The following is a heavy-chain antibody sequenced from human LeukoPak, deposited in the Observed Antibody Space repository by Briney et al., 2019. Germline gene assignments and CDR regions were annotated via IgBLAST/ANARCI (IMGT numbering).Heavy chain of an antibody. Sequence: GGSLRLSCAASGFIFNNYVMNWVRQAPGKGLEWVSSISGSGVHTYYADSVKGRFTISRDDSKTTVYLLMNSLRAEDTAVYYCAREVAPLYFHYGMDVWGEGTTVTVSS. CDR1: GFIFNNYV. D-gene: IGHD1-26*01. CDR3: AREVAPLYFHYGMDV. J-gene: IGHJ6*01. V-gene: IGHV3-23*01. CDR2: ISGSGVHT.